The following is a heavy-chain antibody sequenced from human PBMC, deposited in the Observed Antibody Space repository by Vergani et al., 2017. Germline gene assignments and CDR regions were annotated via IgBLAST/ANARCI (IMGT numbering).Heavy chain of an antibody. Sequence: VQLVESGGGLVTPGGSLILSCAASGFTFSYSYMSCIRQAPGKWLEWVSYISSSGSTLYYADSVKGRFTISRDNAKNSLYLQMNSLRAEDTAVYYCARVRPRERIVVVVAATPADYWGQGTLVTVSS. J-gene: IGHJ4*02. CDR2: ISSSGSTL. CDR3: ARVRPRERIVVVVAATPADY. D-gene: IGHD2-15*01. CDR1: GFTFSYSY. V-gene: IGHV3-11*01.